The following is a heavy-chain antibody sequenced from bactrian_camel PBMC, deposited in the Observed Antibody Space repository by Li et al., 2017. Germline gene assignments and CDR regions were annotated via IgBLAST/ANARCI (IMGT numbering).Heavy chain of an antibody. CDR1: GYTAC. D-gene: IGHD4*01. V-gene: IGHV3S53*01. Sequence: HVQLVESGGGSVQARGSLRLSCVASGYTACMGWFRQAPGKEREGVAVISTSGSKWIDESVAGRFTISRDSASNTVHLQMNNLKVEDTGMYYCVAVVEDGDYAEGGECENEHTNWGEGTQVTVS. CDR2: ISTSGSK. J-gene: IGHJ4*01. CDR3: VAVVEDGDYAEGGECENEHTN.